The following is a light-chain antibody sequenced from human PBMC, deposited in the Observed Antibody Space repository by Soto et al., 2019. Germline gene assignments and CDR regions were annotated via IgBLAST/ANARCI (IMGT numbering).Light chain of an antibody. CDR1: PTARSY. CDR3: QQSGSSSWT. J-gene: IGKJ1*01. Sequence: EIVLTQSPATLSLSPGERATLSCRASPTARSYLSWYQQKPGQAPRLLIYDVSNRATGVPARFSGSGSETDFSLTISSLEPEDFAVYYCQQSGSSSWTFGQGTKVDIK. V-gene: IGKV3-11*01. CDR2: DVS.